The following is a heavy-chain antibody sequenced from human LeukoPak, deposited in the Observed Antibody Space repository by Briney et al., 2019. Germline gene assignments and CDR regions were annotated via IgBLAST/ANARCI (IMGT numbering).Heavy chain of an antibody. Sequence: ASVKVSCKASGYTFTSYYMHWVRQAPGQGLEWMGIINPSGGSTSYAQKFQGRVTMTRDTSTSTVYMELSSLGSEDTAVYYCARDRITMVRGVYNWFDPWGQGTLVTVSS. CDR3: ARDRITMVRGVYNWFDP. V-gene: IGHV1-46*01. CDR1: GYTFTSYY. J-gene: IGHJ5*02. CDR2: INPSGGST. D-gene: IGHD3-10*01.